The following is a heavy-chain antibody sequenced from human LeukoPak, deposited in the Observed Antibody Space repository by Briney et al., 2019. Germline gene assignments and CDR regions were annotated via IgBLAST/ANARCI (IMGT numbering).Heavy chain of an antibody. D-gene: IGHD2-2*01. CDR1: GGSISSYY. CDR2: IHNSGST. CDR3: ARDVVPKYCSSTSCYRGGFDY. V-gene: IGHV4-59*01. Sequence: SETLSLTCTVSGGSISSYYWSWIRQPPGKGLDGMGYIHNSGSTNYNPSLKSRVTISVDTSKNQFSLKLSSVTAADTAVYYCARDVVPKYCSSTSCYRGGFDYWGQGTLVTVSS. J-gene: IGHJ4*02.